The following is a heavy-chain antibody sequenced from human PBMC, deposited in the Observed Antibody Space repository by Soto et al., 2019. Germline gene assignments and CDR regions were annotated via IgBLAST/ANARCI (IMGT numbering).Heavy chain of an antibody. V-gene: IGHV3-30*18. CDR2: ISYDGSNK. CDR1: GFTFSSYG. CDR3: AKEAVVFHCSGGSCYSGSFDY. D-gene: IGHD2-15*01. Sequence: PGGSLRLSCAASGFTFSSYGMHWVRQAPGKGLEWVAVISYDGSNKYYADSVKGRFTISRDNSKNTLYLQMNSLRAEDTAVYYRAKEAVVFHCSGGSCYSGSFDYWGQGTLVTVSS. J-gene: IGHJ4*02.